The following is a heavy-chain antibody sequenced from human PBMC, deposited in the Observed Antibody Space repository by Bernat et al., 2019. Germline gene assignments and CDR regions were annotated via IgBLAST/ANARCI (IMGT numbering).Heavy chain of an antibody. J-gene: IGHJ3*02. CDR1: GYTLTSYG. CDR3: AREWDLGELSLGAFDI. D-gene: IGHD3-16*02. Sequence: QVQLVQSGAEVKKPGASVKVSCKASGYTLTSYGISWVRQAPGQGLEWMGWISAYNGNTNYAQKLQGRVTMTTDTSTSTAYMELRSLRSDDTAVYYCAREWDLGELSLGAFDIWGQGTMVTVSS. CDR2: ISAYNGNT. V-gene: IGHV1-18*01.